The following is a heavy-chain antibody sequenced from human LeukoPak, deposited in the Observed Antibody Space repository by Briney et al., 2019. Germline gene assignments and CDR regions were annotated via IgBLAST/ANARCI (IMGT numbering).Heavy chain of an antibody. Sequence: GGYLRLSCTASAFTFSIYWMSWVRQAPGEGLEWVANIKEDGSEKYYVDSVKGRFTISRDNAENSLFLQMNSLRAEDTAVYYCARGGSTFDYWGQGTLVTVSS. D-gene: IGHD1-26*01. J-gene: IGHJ4*02. CDR2: IKEDGSEK. CDR1: AFTFSIYW. CDR3: ARGGSTFDY. V-gene: IGHV3-7*03.